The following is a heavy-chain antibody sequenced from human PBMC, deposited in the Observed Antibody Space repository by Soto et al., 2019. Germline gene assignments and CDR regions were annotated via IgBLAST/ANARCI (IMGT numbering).Heavy chain of an antibody. V-gene: IGHV1-2*02. CDR3: ARQGSGSEYPQYFYYGMDV. J-gene: IGHJ6*02. CDR2: INPNSGVA. D-gene: IGHD5-12*01. Sequence: VELVQSGAEVEKPGAAVRISCKTSGYTFTAYYIHWVRQAPGQGLERMGWINPNSGVANYAQNFQGRVTMTRDTSISTVYMELTKMRSEDTTIYYCARQGSGSEYPQYFYYGMDVWGQGTTAAASS. CDR1: GYTFTAYY.